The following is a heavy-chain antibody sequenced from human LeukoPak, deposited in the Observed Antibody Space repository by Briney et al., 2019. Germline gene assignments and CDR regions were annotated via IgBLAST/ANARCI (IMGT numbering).Heavy chain of an antibody. Sequence: SETLSLTCTVSGGSISSSSYYWGWIRQPPGKGLEWIGSIYYSGSTYYNPSLKSRVTISVDTSKNQFSLKLSSVTAADTAVYYCARDSGEFPDYWGQGTLVTVSS. J-gene: IGHJ4*02. CDR2: IYYSGST. CDR3: ARDSGEFPDY. V-gene: IGHV4-39*02. D-gene: IGHD3-10*01. CDR1: GGSISSSSYY.